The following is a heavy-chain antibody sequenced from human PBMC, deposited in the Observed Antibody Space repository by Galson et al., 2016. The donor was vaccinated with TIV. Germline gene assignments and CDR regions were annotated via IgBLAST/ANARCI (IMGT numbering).Heavy chain of an antibody. J-gene: IGHJ5*02. CDR3: ATLPYSSPSDWFGP. Sequence: CAASGFTFSDYAMNWVRQAPGKGLEWVSVIVGGGYSTHYADSVEARFAISRDNSNNMVYLQMNSLRAEDTAIYYCATLPYSSPSDWFGPWGQGTLVTVSS. CDR2: IVGGGYST. CDR1: GFTFSDYA. D-gene: IGHD6-6*01. V-gene: IGHV3-23*01.